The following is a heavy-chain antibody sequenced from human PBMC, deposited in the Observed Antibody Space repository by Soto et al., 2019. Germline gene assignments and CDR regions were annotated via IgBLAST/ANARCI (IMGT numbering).Heavy chain of an antibody. V-gene: IGHV3-15*01. CDR3: TTDPPDYGGNLDCDY. J-gene: IGHJ4*02. CDR1: GFTFSNAW. Sequence: EVQLVESGGGLVKPGGSLRLSCAASGFTFSNAWMSWVRQAPGKGLEWVGRIKSKTDGGTTDYAAPVKGRFTISRDDSKNTLYLQMNSLKTENTAVYYCTTDPPDYGGNLDCDYWGQGTLVTVSS. CDR2: IKSKTDGGTT. D-gene: IGHD4-17*01.